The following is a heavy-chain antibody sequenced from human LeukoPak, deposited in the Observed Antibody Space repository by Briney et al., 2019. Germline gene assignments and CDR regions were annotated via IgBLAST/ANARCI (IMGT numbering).Heavy chain of an antibody. CDR1: GYSFTTYW. CDR2: IYPGDSDT. D-gene: IGHD2-15*01. Sequence: GESLKISCKASGYSFTTYWIGWVRQMPGKGLEWMGIIYPGDSDTRYSLSLQGQVTISADKSINTAYLQWSSLTASDTAMYFCARRGGSLHYFDYWGQGSLVTVSS. J-gene: IGHJ4*02. CDR3: ARRGGSLHYFDY. V-gene: IGHV5-51*01.